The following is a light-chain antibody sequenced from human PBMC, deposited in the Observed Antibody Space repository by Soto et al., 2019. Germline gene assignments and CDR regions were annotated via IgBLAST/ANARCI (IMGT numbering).Light chain of an antibody. Sequence: EIVMTQSPATLSVSPGERATLSCRASQSVSGNLAWYQQKPGQAPRLLIYGASTRATGIPAGFSGSGSGTEFTLTITSLQSEDFAVYYCQQYNDWPPLTFGGGTKVEIK. CDR1: QSVSGN. J-gene: IGKJ4*01. CDR2: GAS. CDR3: QQYNDWPPLT. V-gene: IGKV3-15*01.